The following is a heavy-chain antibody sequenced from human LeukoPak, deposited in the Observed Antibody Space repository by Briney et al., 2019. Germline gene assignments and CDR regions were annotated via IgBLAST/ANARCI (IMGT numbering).Heavy chain of an antibody. Sequence: PSETLSLTCTVSGGSLSSGGYYWSWIRQHPGKGLEWIGYIYYSGSTYYNPSLKSQVTISVDTSKNQFSLKLSSVTAAGTAVYYCARVISCSGGSCFDGMVDYWGQGTLVTVSS. CDR3: ARVISCSGGSCFDGMVDY. V-gene: IGHV4-31*01. CDR1: GGSLSSGGYY. J-gene: IGHJ4*02. D-gene: IGHD2-15*01. CDR2: IYYSGST.